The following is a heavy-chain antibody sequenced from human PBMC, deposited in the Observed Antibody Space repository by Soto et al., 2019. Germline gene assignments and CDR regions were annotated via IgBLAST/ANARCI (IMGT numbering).Heavy chain of an antibody. V-gene: IGHV3-23*01. CDR3: AKDPTPRDFLFTHYFVS. Sequence: PVGSLRLSCASSVRTSGPYGMTWVRQAPGRWLEWVSTISGSGFSTHYAESVQGRFTISRDNSKNTMYLQMNSLRDEDTAVYYCAKDPTPRDFLFTHYFVSWGQGSRGTVSS. J-gene: IGHJ4*02. CDR1: VRTSGPYG. CDR2: ISGSGFST.